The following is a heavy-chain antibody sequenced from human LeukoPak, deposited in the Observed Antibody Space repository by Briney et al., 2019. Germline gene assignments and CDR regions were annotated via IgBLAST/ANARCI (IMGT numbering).Heavy chain of an antibody. Sequence: GGSLRLSCAASGFTVSSNYMSWVRQALGKGLEWVSVIYSGGSTYYADSVKGRFTISRHNSKNTLYLQMNSLRAEDTAVYYCAREGPTDFSTYYGMDVWGQGTTVTVSS. CDR1: GFTVSSNY. CDR2: IYSGGST. D-gene: IGHD2/OR15-2a*01. V-gene: IGHV3-53*04. CDR3: AREGPTDFSTYYGMDV. J-gene: IGHJ6*02.